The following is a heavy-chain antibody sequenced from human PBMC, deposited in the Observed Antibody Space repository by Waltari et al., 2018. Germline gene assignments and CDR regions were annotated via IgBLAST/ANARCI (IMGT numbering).Heavy chain of an antibody. CDR1: GFTFSSYW. J-gene: IGHJ4*02. CDR2: IKQDGSEK. CDR3: ARENYDFWSGYYSDY. Sequence: EVQLVESGGGLVQPGGSLRLSCAASGFTFSSYWMSWVRQAPGKGLEWVANIKQDGSEKYYVDSVKGRFTISRDNAKNSLYLQMNSLRAEDTAVYYCARENYDFWSGYYSDYWGQGTLVTVSS. D-gene: IGHD3-3*01. V-gene: IGHV3-7*01.